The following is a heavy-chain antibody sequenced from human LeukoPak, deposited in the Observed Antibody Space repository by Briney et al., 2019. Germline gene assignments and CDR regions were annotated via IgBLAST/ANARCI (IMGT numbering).Heavy chain of an antibody. CDR1: GFTFSNTW. Sequence: PGGSLRLSCAASGFTFSNTWMSWVRQAPGKGLEWVGRIKSKSDGGTTDYAAPVKGRFTISRYNAKNSLYLQMNSLRAEDTAVYYCASGVTIFGVVRFDYWGRGTPVTVSS. CDR2: IKSKSDGGTT. CDR3: ASGVTIFGVVRFDY. D-gene: IGHD3-3*01. V-gene: IGHV3-15*01. J-gene: IGHJ4*02.